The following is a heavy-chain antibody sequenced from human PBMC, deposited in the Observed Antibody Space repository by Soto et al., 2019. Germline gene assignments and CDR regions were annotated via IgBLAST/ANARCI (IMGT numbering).Heavy chain of an antibody. Sequence: ASVKVSCKASGYTFTSYAMHWVRQAPGQRLEWMGWINAGNGNTKYSQKFQGRVTITRDTSASTAYMELSSLRSEDTAVYYCARESVPAAMYAYNWFDPSGQATLVTVSS. CDR2: INAGNGNT. CDR3: ARESVPAAMYAYNWFDP. V-gene: IGHV1-3*01. CDR1: GYTFTSYA. D-gene: IGHD2-2*01. J-gene: IGHJ5*02.